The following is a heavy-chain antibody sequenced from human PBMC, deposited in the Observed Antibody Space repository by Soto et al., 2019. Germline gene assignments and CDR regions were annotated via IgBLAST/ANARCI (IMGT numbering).Heavy chain of an antibody. CDR2: IHSSGGT. V-gene: IGHV4-39*02. J-gene: IGHJ4*02. Sequence: PSETLSLTCTVSGASIKSRNYFWGWIRQPPGKGLEFVGSIHSSGGTYYNPSLKSRVTVSVDLSNSHFSPSLKSLTATDTAVYYCGRLAEAATGHTDFDFWGQGTLVTVSS. CDR1: GASIKSRNYF. CDR3: GRLAEAATGHTDFDF. D-gene: IGHD2-15*01.